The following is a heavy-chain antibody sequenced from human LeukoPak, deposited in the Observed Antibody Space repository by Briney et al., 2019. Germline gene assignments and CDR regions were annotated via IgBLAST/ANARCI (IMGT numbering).Heavy chain of an antibody. V-gene: IGHV1-2*02. CDR2: INPNSGGT. J-gene: IGHJ3*02. Sequence: ASVKVSCKASGYTFTGYYMHWVRQAPGQGLEWMGWINPNSGGTNYAQKFQGRVTMTRDTSISTAYMELGRLRSDDTAVYYCARDRGYSYGYSDAFDIWGQGTMVTVSS. CDR3: ARDRGYSYGYSDAFDI. D-gene: IGHD5-18*01. CDR1: GYTFTGYY.